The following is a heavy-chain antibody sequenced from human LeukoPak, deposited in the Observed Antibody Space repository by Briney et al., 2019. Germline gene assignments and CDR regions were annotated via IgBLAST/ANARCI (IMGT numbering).Heavy chain of an antibody. D-gene: IGHD6-19*01. CDR1: GFTFDDYD. V-gene: IGHV3-20*04. CDR3: ARASDISVAAYFDY. J-gene: IGHJ4*02. CDR2: INWNGGRI. Sequence: PGGSLRLSCAASGFTFDDYDMSWVRQAPGKGLEWVSGINWNGGRIGYADSLKGRFTISRDNAKNSLYLQMNSLRAEDTAFYYCARASDISVAAYFDYWGQGTLVTVSS.